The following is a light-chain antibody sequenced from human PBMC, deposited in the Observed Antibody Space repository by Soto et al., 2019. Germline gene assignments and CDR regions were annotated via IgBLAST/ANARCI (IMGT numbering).Light chain of an antibody. Sequence: QSALTQPASVSGSPGPSITTSCTGTSSDVGGYNYVSWYQQHPGKAPKLMIYDVSNRPSGVSNRFSGSKSGNTASLTISGLQAEDEADYYCSSYTSSSTPVVFGGGTKLTVL. CDR1: SSDVGGYNY. CDR2: DVS. J-gene: IGLJ2*01. V-gene: IGLV2-14*01. CDR3: SSYTSSSTPVV.